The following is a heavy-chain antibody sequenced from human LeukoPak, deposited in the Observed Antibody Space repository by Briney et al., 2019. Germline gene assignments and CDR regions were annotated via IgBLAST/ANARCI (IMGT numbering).Heavy chain of an antibody. V-gene: IGHV3-23*01. CDR3: ARVELAPYFYYMDV. J-gene: IGHJ6*03. CDR1: GFTFSSYA. D-gene: IGHD1-7*01. Sequence: GGSLRLSCPASGFTFSSYAMSWVRQAPGKGLEWVSAISGSGGSTYYADSVKGRFTISRDNAKNSVYLQMSSLRAEDTAVYYCARVELAPYFYYMDVWGKGTTVTVSS. CDR2: ISGSGGST.